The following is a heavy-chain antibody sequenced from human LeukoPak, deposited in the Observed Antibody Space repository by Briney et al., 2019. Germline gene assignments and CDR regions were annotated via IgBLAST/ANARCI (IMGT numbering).Heavy chain of an antibody. CDR3: AKDRGWTQADY. D-gene: IGHD3/OR15-3a*01. V-gene: IGHV3-7*01. CDR2: IKQDGSEK. J-gene: IGHJ4*02. Sequence: GGSLRLSCAASGFTFSSYWMSWVRQAPGKGLEWVANIKQDGSEKNYVESVKGRFTISRDNAKNSLYLQMNSLRAEDTALYYCAKDRGWTQADYWGQGTLVTVSS. CDR1: GFTFSSYW.